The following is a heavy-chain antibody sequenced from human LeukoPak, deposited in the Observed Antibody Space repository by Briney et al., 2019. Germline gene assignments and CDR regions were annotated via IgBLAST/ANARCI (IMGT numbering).Heavy chain of an antibody. D-gene: IGHD1-26*01. Sequence: PGGSLGLSCAASGFIFSSYSMNWVRQAPGKGLEWVSYISSSSSTIYYADSVKGRFTISRDNAKNSLYLQMNSLRAEDTAVYYCARGTAYYVNDYWGQGALVTVSS. CDR2: ISSSSSTI. J-gene: IGHJ4*02. CDR1: GFIFSSYS. V-gene: IGHV3-48*04. CDR3: ARGTAYYVNDY.